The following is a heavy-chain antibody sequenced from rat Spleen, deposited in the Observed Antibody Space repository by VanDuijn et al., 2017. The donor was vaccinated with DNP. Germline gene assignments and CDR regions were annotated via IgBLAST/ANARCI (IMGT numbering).Heavy chain of an antibody. J-gene: IGHJ2*01. CDR1: GFTLSDYA. CDR2: ITYDVTRT. D-gene: IGHD1-11*01. Sequence: EVQLVESGGGLVQPGRSLKLSCAASGFTLSDYAMVWVRQAPKKGLEWVATITYDVTRTYYRESVKGRFTISRDNAKSTLNLQMDSLRSEDTATYYCARRGYGGRGFFDYWGQGVMVTVSS. CDR3: ARRGYGGRGFFDY. V-gene: IGHV5-17*01.